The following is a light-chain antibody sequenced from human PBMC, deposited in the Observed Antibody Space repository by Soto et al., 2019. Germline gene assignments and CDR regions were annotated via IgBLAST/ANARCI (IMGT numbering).Light chain of an antibody. V-gene: IGLV2-14*01. CDR1: SSDVGGYNY. Sequence: QSALTQPASVSGSPGQSITISCTGTSSDVGGYNYVSWYQQHPGKAPKLMIYDVSNRPSGVSNRFSCSKSGNTASLTISGRQAEDEADYYCSSYTSSSTLVVFGGGTKLTVL. CDR3: SSYTSSSTLVV. CDR2: DVS. J-gene: IGLJ2*01.